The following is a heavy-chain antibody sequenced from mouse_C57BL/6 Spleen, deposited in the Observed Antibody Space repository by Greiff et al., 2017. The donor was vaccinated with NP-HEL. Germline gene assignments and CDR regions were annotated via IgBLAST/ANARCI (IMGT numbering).Heavy chain of an antibody. CDR3: ARGDYDYGRYYAMDY. CDR2: IYPGSGNT. D-gene: IGHD2-4*01. CDR1: GYSFTSYY. V-gene: IGHV1-66*01. Sequence: ESGPELVKPGASVKISCKASGYSFTSYYIHWVKQRPGQGLEWIGWIYPGSGNTKYNEKFKGKATLTADTSSSTAYMQLSSLTSEDSAVYYCARGDYDYGRYYAMDYWGQGTSVTVSS. J-gene: IGHJ4*01.